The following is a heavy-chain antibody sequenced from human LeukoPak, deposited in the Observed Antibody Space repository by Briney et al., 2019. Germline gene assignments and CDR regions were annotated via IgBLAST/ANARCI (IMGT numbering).Heavy chain of an antibody. CDR2: ISSSGRII. CDR1: GSTFSSYE. Sequence: GGSLRLSCAASGSTFSSYEMNWGRRAPGKGLEWVSDISSSGRIIYYADSVKGRFTISRDNTKNSLYLQMNSLRAEDTAVYYCARVSRYANDYWGQGPLVTVSS. V-gene: IGHV3-48*03. J-gene: IGHJ4*02. CDR3: ARVSRYANDY. D-gene: IGHD2-2*01.